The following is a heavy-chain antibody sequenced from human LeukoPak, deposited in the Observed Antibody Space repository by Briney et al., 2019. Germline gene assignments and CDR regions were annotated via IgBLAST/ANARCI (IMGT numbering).Heavy chain of an antibody. CDR1: EFTFTTYG. V-gene: IGHV3-33*01. J-gene: IGHJ4*02. CDR2: IYYDGSNI. CDR3: ARDWKTNSFDY. Sequence: GGSLTLSCAASEFTFTTYGMHWVRQAPCKGLEWVAFIYYDGSNIYYADYVKGRFTISRDISKNTLYLQMDSLRAEDTAIYYCARDWKTNSFDYWGQGTLVTVSS. D-gene: IGHD1-1*01.